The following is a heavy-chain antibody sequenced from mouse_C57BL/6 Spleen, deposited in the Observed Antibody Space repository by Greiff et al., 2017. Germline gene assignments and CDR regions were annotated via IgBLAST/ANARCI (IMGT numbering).Heavy chain of an antibody. CDR2: IDPTSGGT. CDR3: ARGDYGSPNCYFDV. V-gene: IGHV1-72*01. J-gene: IGHJ1*03. Sequence: VQLQQSGAELVKPGASVKLSCKASGYTFTSYWMHWVKQRPGRGLEWIGRIDPTSGGTKYTAKFKSKATLTVDTPSSTAYMQLSSLTSEDSAVYYCARGDYGSPNCYFDVWGKGTTVTVSS. D-gene: IGHD1-1*01. CDR1: GYTFTSYW.